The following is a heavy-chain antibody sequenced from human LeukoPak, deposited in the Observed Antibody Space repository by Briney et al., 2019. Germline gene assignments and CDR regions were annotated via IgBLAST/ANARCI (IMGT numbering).Heavy chain of an antibody. CDR3: AGGFGVVRIDY. CDR1: GFTFSSYA. CDR2: ISSNGGSP. D-gene: IGHD3-3*01. J-gene: IGHJ4*02. V-gene: IGHV3-64*01. Sequence: GGSLRLSCAASGFTFSSYAMHWVRQAPGKGLEYVSAISSNGGSPYYANSVKGRFTISRDNSKNTLYLQMGSLRAEDMAVYYCAGGFGVVRIDYWGQGTLVTVSS.